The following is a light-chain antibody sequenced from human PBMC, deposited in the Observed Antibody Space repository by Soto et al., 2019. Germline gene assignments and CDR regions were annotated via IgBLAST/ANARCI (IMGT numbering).Light chain of an antibody. J-gene: IGKJ1*01. CDR1: QSISSW. Sequence: DIQMTQSPSTLSASVGDRVTITCRASQSISSWLAWYQQRPGKAPKLLIYKASSLESGVPSRFSGSGSGTEFTLTISSLQPDDFAAYYCQQYNTYPWTFGRRTKVEIK. CDR3: QQYNTYPWT. V-gene: IGKV1-5*03. CDR2: KAS.